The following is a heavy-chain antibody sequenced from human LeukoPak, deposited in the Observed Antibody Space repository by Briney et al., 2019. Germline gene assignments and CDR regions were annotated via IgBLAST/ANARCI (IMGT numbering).Heavy chain of an antibody. J-gene: IGHJ6*02. V-gene: IGHV4-39*01. CDR3: ATQHYYFYGMDV. CDR1: GGSISSSSYF. Sequence: SSETLSLTCTVSGGSISSSSYFWGWIRRPPGKGLEWIGSIYSSGTIYYNPSLKSRVTTSVDTSKNQFSLKLSSVTAADTAVYYCATQHYYFYGMDVWGQGTTVTVSS. CDR2: IYSSGTI.